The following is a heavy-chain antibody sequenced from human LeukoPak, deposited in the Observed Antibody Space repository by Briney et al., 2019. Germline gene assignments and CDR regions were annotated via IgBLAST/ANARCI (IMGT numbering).Heavy chain of an antibody. D-gene: IGHD1-26*01. CDR3: ARDVGGSLDY. V-gene: IGHV3-7*03. Sequence: QSGGSLRLSCAASGFTFNNYWMHWVRQAPGKGLEWVANINQDATESHYVDSVKGRFTISRDSAKNSLFLQMNSLRAEDTAVYYCARDVGGSLDYWGQGTLVTVSS. CDR1: GFTFNNYW. J-gene: IGHJ4*02. CDR2: INQDATES.